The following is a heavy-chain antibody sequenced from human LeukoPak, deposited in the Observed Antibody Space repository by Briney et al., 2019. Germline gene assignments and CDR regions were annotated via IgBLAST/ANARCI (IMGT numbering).Heavy chain of an antibody. CDR1: AYTFTGYY. V-gene: IGHV1-2*02. Sequence: GASVKVSSKASAYTFTGYYMHWVRQAPGQGLEWMGWINPNSGGTNYAQKFQGRVTMTRDTSISTAYMELSRLRSDDTAVYYCARVRHIVVVTAIPFTAFDIWGQGTMVTVSS. D-gene: IGHD2-21*02. J-gene: IGHJ3*02. CDR3: ARVRHIVVVTAIPFTAFDI. CDR2: INPNSGGT.